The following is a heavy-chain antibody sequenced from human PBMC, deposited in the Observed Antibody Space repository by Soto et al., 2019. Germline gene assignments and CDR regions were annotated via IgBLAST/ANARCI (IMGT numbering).Heavy chain of an antibody. J-gene: IGHJ6*02. V-gene: IGHV3-23*01. CDR1: GFTFSSYA. Sequence: GSLRLSCAASGFTFSSYAMSWVRQAPGKGLEWVSAISGSGGSTYYADSVKGRFTISRDNSKNTLYLQMNSLRAEDTAVYYCARETYYDFWSGPYYGMDVWGQGTTVTVSS. CDR2: ISGSGGST. D-gene: IGHD3-3*01. CDR3: ARETYYDFWSGPYYGMDV.